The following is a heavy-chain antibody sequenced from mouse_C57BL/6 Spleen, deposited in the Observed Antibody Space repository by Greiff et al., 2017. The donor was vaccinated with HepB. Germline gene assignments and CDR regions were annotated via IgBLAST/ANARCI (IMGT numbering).Heavy chain of an antibody. CDR3: ARGIIGNSYYVDY. CDR1: GYTFTSYW. V-gene: IGHV1-69*01. Sequence: QVQLQQPGAELVMPGASVKLSCKASGYTFTSYWMHWVKQRPGQGLEWTGEIDPSDSYTNYNQKFKGKSTLTVDKSSSTAYMQLRSLTSEDSAVYYCARGIIGNSYYVDYWGQGTTLTVSS. CDR2: IDPSDSYT. D-gene: IGHD2-1*01. J-gene: IGHJ2*01.